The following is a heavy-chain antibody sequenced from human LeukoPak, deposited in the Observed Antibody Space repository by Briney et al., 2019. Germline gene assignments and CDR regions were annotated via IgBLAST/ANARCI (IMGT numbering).Heavy chain of an antibody. CDR2: IYYSGST. V-gene: IGHV4-59*01. J-gene: IGHJ4*02. D-gene: IGHD3-16*01. Sequence: SETLSLTCTVSGGSISSYYWSWIRQPPGKGLEWIGYIYYSGSTNYNPSLKSRVTISVDTSKNQFSLKLSSVTAADTAVYYCASLGEVAWRQLIYWGQGTLVTVSS. CDR1: GGSISSYY. CDR3: ASLGEVAWRQLIY.